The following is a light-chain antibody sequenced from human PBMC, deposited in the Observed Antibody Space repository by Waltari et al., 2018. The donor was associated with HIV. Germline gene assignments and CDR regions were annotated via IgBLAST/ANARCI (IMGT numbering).Light chain of an antibody. Sequence: DIVMTQSPDSLPVSLGERATINCTSSQSILYSSDNRNYLAWYQQKARQPPKLLISWASTRESGVPDRFSASGSGTGFTLTITRLQAEDVAIYHCQQYFRIPPTFGGGTKVEIK. CDR2: WAS. CDR1: QSILYSSDNRNY. J-gene: IGKJ4*01. V-gene: IGKV4-1*01. CDR3: QQYFRIPPT.